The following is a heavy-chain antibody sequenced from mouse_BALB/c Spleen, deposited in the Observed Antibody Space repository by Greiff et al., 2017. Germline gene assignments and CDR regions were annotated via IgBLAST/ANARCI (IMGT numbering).Heavy chain of an antibody. J-gene: IGHJ3*01. CDR3: ARSGYYGSSYWFAY. V-gene: IGHV3-2*02. CDR1: GYSITSDYA. D-gene: IGHD1-1*01. CDR2: ISYSGST. Sequence: VQLQQSGPGLVKPSQSLSLTCTVTGYSITSDYAWNWIRQFPGNKLEWMGYISYSGSTSYNPSLKSRISITRDTSKNQFFLQLNSVTTEDTATYYCARSGYYGSSYWFAYWGQGTLVTVSA.